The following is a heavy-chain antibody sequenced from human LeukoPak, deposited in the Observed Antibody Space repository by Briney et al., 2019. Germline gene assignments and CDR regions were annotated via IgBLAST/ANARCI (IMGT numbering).Heavy chain of an antibody. CDR1: GFTFSSYA. J-gene: IGHJ4*02. CDR2: ISGSGGST. V-gene: IGHV3-23*01. D-gene: IGHD3-10*01. CDR3: SKVEHPNYYGSLIYYR. Sequence: GGSLRLSCAASGFTFSSYAMSWVRQAPGKGLEWVSAISGSGGSTDYADSVKGRFTISRDTYKNTLSLQMNSLTAGDTPVFYCSKVEHPNYYGSLIYYRWGQGTLVTVSS.